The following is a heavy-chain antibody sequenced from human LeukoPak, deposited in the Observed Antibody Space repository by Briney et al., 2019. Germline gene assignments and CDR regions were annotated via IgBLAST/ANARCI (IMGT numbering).Heavy chain of an antibody. CDR3: ASPGIAAAGDY. CDR1: GYTFTGYY. D-gene: IGHD6-13*01. V-gene: IGHV1-69*06. Sequence: ASVKVSCKASGYTFTGYYMHWVRQAPGQGLEWMGGIIPIFGTANYAQKFQGRVTITADKSTSTAYMELSSLRSEDTAVYYCASPGIAAAGDYWGQGTLVTVSS. J-gene: IGHJ4*02. CDR2: IIPIFGTA.